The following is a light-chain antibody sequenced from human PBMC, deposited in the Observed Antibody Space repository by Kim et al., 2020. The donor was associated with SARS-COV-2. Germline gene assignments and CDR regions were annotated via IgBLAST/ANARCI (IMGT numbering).Light chain of an antibody. Sequence: DIQLTQSPSFLSASLGDRVTIACRASQDISNHLAWYQQKPGKAPDLLIYAASTLKPGVPSRFSGSGSGTEFTLTISSLQPEDFATYSCQQLNTFPRTFGQGTKVDIK. J-gene: IGKJ1*01. CDR1: QDISNH. V-gene: IGKV1-9*01. CDR2: AAS. CDR3: QQLNTFPRT.